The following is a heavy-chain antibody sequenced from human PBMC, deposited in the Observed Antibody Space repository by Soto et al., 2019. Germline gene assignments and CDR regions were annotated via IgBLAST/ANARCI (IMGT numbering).Heavy chain of an antibody. J-gene: IGHJ6*02. Sequence: GGSLRLSCAASGFTFSSYSMNWVRQAPGKGLEWVSYISSSSSTIYYADSVKGRFTISRDNAKNSLYLQMNSLRDEDTAVYYCARGAMVPRYYYYGMDVWGQGTTVTVSS. V-gene: IGHV3-48*02. CDR1: GFTFSSYS. D-gene: IGHD3-10*01. CDR2: ISSSSSTI. CDR3: ARGAMVPRYYYYGMDV.